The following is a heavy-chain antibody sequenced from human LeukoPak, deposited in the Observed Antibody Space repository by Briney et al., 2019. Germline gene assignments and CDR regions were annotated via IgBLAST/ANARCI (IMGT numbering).Heavy chain of an antibody. D-gene: IGHD2-2*01. CDR3: ARGSRYCSTTSCSSFDY. J-gene: IGHJ4*02. CDR2: MFHSGSP. CDR1: RGSISSYY. Sequence: PSETLSLTCTVSRGSISSYYCNWIRQSPRRGLEWIGYMFHSGSPNYNPSLKSRVAISIDTSKNQFSLKLSSVTAADTAVYYCARGSRYCSTTSCSSFDYWGQGTLVTVSS. V-gene: IGHV4-59*01.